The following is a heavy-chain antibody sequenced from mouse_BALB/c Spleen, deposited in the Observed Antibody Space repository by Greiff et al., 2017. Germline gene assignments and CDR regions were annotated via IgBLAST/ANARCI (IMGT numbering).Heavy chain of an antibody. Sequence: VQLKESGPGLVKPSQSLSLTCTVTGYSITSDYAWNWIRQFPGNKLEWMGYISYSGSTSYNPSLKSRISITRDTSKNQFFLQLNSVTTEDTATYYCARGYDVYAMDYWGQGTSVTVSS. J-gene: IGHJ4*01. CDR2: ISYSGST. D-gene: IGHD2-14*01. CDR1: GYSITSDYA. CDR3: ARGYDVYAMDY. V-gene: IGHV3-2*02.